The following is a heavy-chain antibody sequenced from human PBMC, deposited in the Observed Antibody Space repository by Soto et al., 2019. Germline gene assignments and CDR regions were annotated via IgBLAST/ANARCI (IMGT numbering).Heavy chain of an antibody. CDR2: IYYSGST. CDR1: GGPISSGGYY. J-gene: IGHJ5*02. V-gene: IGHV4-31*03. Sequence: PSETLSLTCTVSGGPISSGGYYWSWIRQHPGKGLEWIGYIYYSGSTYYNPSLKSRVTISVDTSKNQFSLKLSSVTAADTAVYYCASAVVFVRSFDPWGQGTLVTVSS. D-gene: IGHD3-16*02. CDR3: ASAVVFVRSFDP.